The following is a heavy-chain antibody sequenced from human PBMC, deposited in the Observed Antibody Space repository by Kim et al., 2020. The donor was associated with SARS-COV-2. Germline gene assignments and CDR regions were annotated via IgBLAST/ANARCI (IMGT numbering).Heavy chain of an antibody. CDR1: GFTFSSYA. J-gene: IGHJ5*02. CDR2: ISYDGSNK. V-gene: IGHV3-30-3*01. CDR3: ARVKVPAAGVGRGGFVP. D-gene: IGHD2-2*01. Sequence: GGSLRLSCAASGFTFSSYAMHWVRQAPGKGLEWVAVISYDGSNKYYADSVKGRFTISRDNSKNTLYLQMNSLRAEDTAVCYCARVKVPAAGVGRGGFVPWGQGTLVTVSS.